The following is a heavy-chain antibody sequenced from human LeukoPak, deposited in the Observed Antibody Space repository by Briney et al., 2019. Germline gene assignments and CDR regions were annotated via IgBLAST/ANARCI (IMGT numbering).Heavy chain of an antibody. J-gene: IGHJ3*02. V-gene: IGHV3-21*01. CDR1: GFSLENYN. Sequence: GGSLRLSCAASGFSLENYNMNWVRQAPGKGLEWVAYINVITGYIYYADSLKGRFTISRDNAKKSLFLEMNSLRAEDAAVYYCAKLAYCSSTSCYENAFDIWGQGTMVTVSS. CDR3: AKLAYCSSTSCYENAFDI. CDR2: INVITGYI. D-gene: IGHD2-2*01.